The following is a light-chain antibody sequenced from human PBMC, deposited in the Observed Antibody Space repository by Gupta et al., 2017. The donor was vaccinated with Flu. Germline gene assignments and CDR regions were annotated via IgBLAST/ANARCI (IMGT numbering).Light chain of an antibody. V-gene: IGLV2-14*03. CDR1: SSDIGTYNY. Sequence: QSALTQPGSVSGSPGQSIHISCPGTSSDIGTYNYVSWYQQYPGRAPKLMIYDVRNRPSGISDRFSGSKSGNTASLTISGLQAEDEADYYCSSYSATGALALFGGGTKVTVL. CDR3: SSYSATGALAL. CDR2: DVR. J-gene: IGLJ2*01.